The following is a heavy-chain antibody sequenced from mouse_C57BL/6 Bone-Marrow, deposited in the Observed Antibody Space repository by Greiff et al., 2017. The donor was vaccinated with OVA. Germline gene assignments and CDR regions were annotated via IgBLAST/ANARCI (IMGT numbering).Heavy chain of an antibody. V-gene: IGHV7-1*01. Sequence: EVKLVESGGGLVQSGRSLRLSCATSGFTFSDFYMEWVRQAPGKGLEWIAASRNKANDYTTEYSASVKGRFIVSRDTSQSILYLQMNALRAEDTAIYYCARDLITTVVYAMDYWGQGTSVTVSS. CDR3: ARDLITTVVYAMDY. CDR1: GFTFSDFY. CDR2: SRNKANDYTT. D-gene: IGHD1-1*02. J-gene: IGHJ4*01.